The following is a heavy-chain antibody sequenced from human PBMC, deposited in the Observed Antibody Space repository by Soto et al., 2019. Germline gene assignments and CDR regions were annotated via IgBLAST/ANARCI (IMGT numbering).Heavy chain of an antibody. CDR3: VRATGRFDR. D-gene: IGHD4-4*01. Sequence: QMQLVESGGGVVQPGKPLRLSCGGSGFPFSVYGSHWVRQAPGKGLEWVAVIWSDGSNKYDGDSVKGRFTISRDNSKNTPHHQINGLGAEATADYCGVRATGRFDRWGRGTLVTVSS. CDR1: GFPFSVYG. CDR2: IWSDGSNK. V-gene: IGHV3-33*01. J-gene: IGHJ2*01.